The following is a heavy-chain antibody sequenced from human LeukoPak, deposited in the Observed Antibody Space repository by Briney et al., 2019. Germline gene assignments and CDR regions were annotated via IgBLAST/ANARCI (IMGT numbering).Heavy chain of an antibody. CDR2: IIPIFGTA. Sequence: SVKVSCKASGGTFSSYAISWVRQAPGQGLEWMGGIIPIFGTANYAQKFQGRVTITADESTSTAYMELSSLRSEDTAVYYCARSKGRPVRYYYDSSGPSYYYGVDVWGQGPRSPSP. CDR1: GGTFSSYA. D-gene: IGHD3-22*01. V-gene: IGHV1-69*01. J-gene: IGHJ6*02. CDR3: ARSKGRPVRYYYDSSGPSYYYGVDV.